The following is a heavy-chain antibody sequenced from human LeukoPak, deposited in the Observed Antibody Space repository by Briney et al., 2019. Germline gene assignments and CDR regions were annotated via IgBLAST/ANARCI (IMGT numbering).Heavy chain of an antibody. Sequence: PGGSLRLSCAASGFTFSHYEMNWVRQAPGKGLEWVSYTSSSGTTIYYADSVKGRFTISRDNAGNSLYLQMNSLRAEDTAVYYCVRGLAAEGYWGQGTLVTVSS. CDR1: GFTFSHYE. CDR3: VRGLAAEGY. CDR2: TSSSGTTI. J-gene: IGHJ4*02. V-gene: IGHV3-48*03.